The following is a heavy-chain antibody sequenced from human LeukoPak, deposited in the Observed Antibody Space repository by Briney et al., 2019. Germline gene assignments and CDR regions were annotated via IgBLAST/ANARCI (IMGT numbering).Heavy chain of an antibody. J-gene: IGHJ4*02. CDR2: INHSGST. Sequence: KASETLSLTCAVYGGSFSGYYWSWIRQPPGKGLEWIGEINHSGSTNYNPSLKSRVTVSVDTSKNQFSLKLSSVTAADTAVYYCASMDTAMVPLDYWGQGTLVTVSS. CDR3: ASMDTAMVPLDY. D-gene: IGHD5-18*01. V-gene: IGHV4-34*01. CDR1: GGSFSGYY.